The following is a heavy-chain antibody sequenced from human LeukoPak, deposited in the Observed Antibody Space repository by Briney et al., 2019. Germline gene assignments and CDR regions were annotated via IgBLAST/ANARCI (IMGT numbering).Heavy chain of an antibody. V-gene: IGHV4-39*07. CDR1: GGSISSSSYY. CDR3: ARVKNRMVRGVILPSWLHDY. D-gene: IGHD3-10*01. J-gene: IGHJ4*02. CDR2: IYYSGST. Sequence: SETLSLTCTVSGGSISSSSYYWGWIRQPPGKGLEWIGSIYYSGSTYYNPSLKSRVTISVDTSKNQFSLKLSSVTAADTAVYYCARVKNRMVRGVILPSWLHDYWGQGTLVTVSS.